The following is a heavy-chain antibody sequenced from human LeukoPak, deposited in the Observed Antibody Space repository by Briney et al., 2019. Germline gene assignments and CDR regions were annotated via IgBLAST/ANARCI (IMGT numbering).Heavy chain of an antibody. CDR1: GDSISSGSYY. CDR3: ARMAINGFALDP. V-gene: IGHV4-61*02. CDR2: IYTSGST. D-gene: IGHD2-2*03. J-gene: IGHJ5*02. Sequence: SETLSLTCTVSGDSISSGSYYWSWIRQPAGKGLEWIGRIYTSGSTNYNPSLKSRVTISVDTSKNQFSLKLSSVTAADTAIYYCARMAINGFALDPWGQGTLVTVSS.